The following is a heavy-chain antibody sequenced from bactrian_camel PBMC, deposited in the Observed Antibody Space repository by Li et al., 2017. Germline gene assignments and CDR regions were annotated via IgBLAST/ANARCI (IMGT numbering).Heavy chain of an antibody. D-gene: IGHD5*01. J-gene: IGHJ4*01. CDR3: ATGPMGWGTPGNY. CDR2: ITPDGKT. CDR1: GVIFNLCT. Sequence: VQLVESGGGSVQAGGSLKLSCIVSGVIFNLCTMGWYRQVPGNECEMVSEITPDGKTYYTNSVRGRFTISRDNAKNTVYLQMHNLKPEDTAVYYCATGPMGWGTPGNYWGQGTQVTVS. V-gene: IGHV3S53*01.